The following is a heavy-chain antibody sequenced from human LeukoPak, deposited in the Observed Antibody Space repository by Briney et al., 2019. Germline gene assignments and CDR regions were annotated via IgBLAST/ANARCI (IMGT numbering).Heavy chain of an antibody. Sequence: PSETPSLTCTVSGGSISSYYWSWIRQPPGKGLEWIGYLYYSGSTNYNPSLKSRVTISVDTSKNQFSLKLSSVTAADTAVYYCARVSDYDSSGYYACFDYWGQGTLVTVSS. CDR1: GGSISSYY. CDR2: LYYSGST. CDR3: ARVSDYDSSGYYACFDY. V-gene: IGHV4-59*08. J-gene: IGHJ4*02. D-gene: IGHD3-22*01.